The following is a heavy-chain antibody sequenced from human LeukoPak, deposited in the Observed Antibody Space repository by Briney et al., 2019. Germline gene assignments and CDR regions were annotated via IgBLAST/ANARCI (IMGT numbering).Heavy chain of an antibody. CDR1: GGSINDRH. CDR3: ARHIYGDPVAFDM. D-gene: IGHD4-17*01. CDR2: IQYNGVT. V-gene: IGHV4-59*08. Sequence: SETLSLTCTVSGGSINDRHWSWIRQSPGKGLEWIAYIQYNGVTNYNPSLESRVFISSDTSKNQVSLRLSSVTAADTAVYYCARHIYGDPVAFDMWGQGTLVIVSS. J-gene: IGHJ3*02.